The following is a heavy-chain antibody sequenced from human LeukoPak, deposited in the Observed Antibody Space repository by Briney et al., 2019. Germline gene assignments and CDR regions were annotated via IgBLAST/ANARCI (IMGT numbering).Heavy chain of an antibody. CDR1: GFTLSGYW. Sequence: QPGGSLRLSCVASGFTLSGYWMSWARQLPGKGLEWVANIKQDAGEIRYVDSVKGRFTISRDNAKNSVYLQMNSLRGEDTGVYYCARLSSSWDFFDFWGQGTLVTVS. CDR3: ARLSSSWDFFDF. V-gene: IGHV3-7*01. CDR2: IKQDAGEI. D-gene: IGHD6-13*01. J-gene: IGHJ4*02.